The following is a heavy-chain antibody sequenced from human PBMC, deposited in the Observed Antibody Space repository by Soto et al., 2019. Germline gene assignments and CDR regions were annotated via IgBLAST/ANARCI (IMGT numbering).Heavy chain of an antibody. V-gene: IGHV3-33*01. Sequence: GGSLRLSCAASGFTFSSYGMHWVRQAPGKGLEWVAAIWYDGSNKYYADSVKGRFTISRDNSKNTLYLQMNSLRAEDTAVFSGGRGLAYYSNFPAMDYWGQGPLVTVSS. J-gene: IGHJ4*02. D-gene: IGHD4-4*01. CDR2: IWYDGSNK. CDR1: GFTFSSYG. CDR3: GRGLAYYSNFPAMDY.